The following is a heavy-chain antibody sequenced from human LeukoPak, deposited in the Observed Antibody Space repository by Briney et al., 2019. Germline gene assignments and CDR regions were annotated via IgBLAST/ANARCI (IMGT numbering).Heavy chain of an antibody. Sequence: PGGSLGLSCEGSAFIFSGHWMNWVRQTPGKGLEWVASIKEDGSERQYVDSVKGRFSISRDNTKGSLFLQLNSLRAEDTAVYYCAIITIFGVVTVDYWGQGTLVTVSS. CDR1: AFIFSGHW. J-gene: IGHJ4*02. CDR2: IKEDGSER. D-gene: IGHD3-3*01. CDR3: AIITIFGVVTVDY. V-gene: IGHV3-7*03.